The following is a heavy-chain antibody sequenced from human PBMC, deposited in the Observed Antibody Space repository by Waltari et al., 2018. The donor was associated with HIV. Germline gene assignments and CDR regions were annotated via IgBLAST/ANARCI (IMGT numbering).Heavy chain of an antibody. D-gene: IGHD6-13*01. CDR3: ASLFQGEQQLVPEDSPHHYYNGMDV. Sequence: QVQLQQWGAGLLKPSETLSLTCAVYGGSFSGYYWTWIRQPPGKGLEWSGEIIHTGNTNYNPSLKSRVTISVDTSKNQFSLKLSSMTAADTAVYYCASLFQGEQQLVPEDSPHHYYNGMDVWGQGTTVTVSS. CDR1: GGSFSGYY. J-gene: IGHJ6*02. V-gene: IGHV4-34*12. CDR2: IIHTGNT.